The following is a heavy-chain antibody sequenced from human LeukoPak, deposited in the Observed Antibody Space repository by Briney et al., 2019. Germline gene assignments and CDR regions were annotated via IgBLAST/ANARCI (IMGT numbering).Heavy chain of an antibody. V-gene: IGHV4-34*01. J-gene: IGHJ4*02. CDR2: INHSGST. CDR3: ARGVRLAARPFDY. Sequence: PSETLSLTCAVYGGSFSGYYWSWIRQPPGKGLEWIGEINHSGSTNYNPSLKSRVTISADTSKNQFSLKLSSVTAADTAVYYCARGVRLAARPFDYWGQGTLVTVSS. D-gene: IGHD6-13*01. CDR1: GGSFSGYY.